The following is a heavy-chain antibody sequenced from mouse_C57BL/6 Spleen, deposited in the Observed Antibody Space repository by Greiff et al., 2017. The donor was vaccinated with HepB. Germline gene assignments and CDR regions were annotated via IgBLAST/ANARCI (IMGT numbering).Heavy chain of an antibody. CDR2: IYPGSGST. CDR3: ARSPYGSSPMDY. D-gene: IGHD1-1*01. V-gene: IGHV1-55*01. J-gene: IGHJ4*01. CDR1: GYTFTSYW. Sequence: QVQLKQPGAELVKPGASVKMSCKASGYTFTSYWITWVKQRPGQGLEWIGDIYPGSGSTNYNEKFKSKATLTVDTSSSTAYMQLSSLTSEDSAVYYCARSPYGSSPMDYWGQGTSVTVSS.